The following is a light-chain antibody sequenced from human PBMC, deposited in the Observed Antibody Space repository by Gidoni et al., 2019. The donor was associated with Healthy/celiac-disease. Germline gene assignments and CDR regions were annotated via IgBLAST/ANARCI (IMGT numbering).Light chain of an antibody. CDR1: SSNIGSNY. Sequence: QSVLTQPPSESGTPGQRVTISCSGSSSNIGSNYVYWYQQLPGTAPKLLIYRNNQRPSGVPDRFSGSKSGTSASLAISGLRSEDEADYYCAAWDDSLSCWVFGGGTKLTVL. CDR3: AAWDDSLSCWV. CDR2: RNN. J-gene: IGLJ3*02. V-gene: IGLV1-47*01.